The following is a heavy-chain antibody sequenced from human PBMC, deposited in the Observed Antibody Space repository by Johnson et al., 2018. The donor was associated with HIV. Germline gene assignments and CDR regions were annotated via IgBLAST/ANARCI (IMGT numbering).Heavy chain of an antibody. CDR3: AKVIALAGRPDAFDV. Sequence: QVQLVESGGGVVQPGRSLRLSCAASGFTVSTNYMSWVRQAPGKGLEWVAFIRHDGSNKYYADSVKGRFTISRDNAKNSLDLQMSSLRGDDTAIYYCAKVIALAGRPDAFDVWGRGTVVTVSS. V-gene: IGHV3-30*02. D-gene: IGHD6-19*01. CDR1: GFTVSTNY. J-gene: IGHJ3*01. CDR2: IRHDGSNK.